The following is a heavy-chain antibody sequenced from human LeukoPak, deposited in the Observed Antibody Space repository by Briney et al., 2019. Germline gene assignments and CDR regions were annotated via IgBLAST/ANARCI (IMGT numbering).Heavy chain of an antibody. J-gene: IGHJ6*03. Sequence: AASVKVSCKASGGTFSSYAISWVRQAPGQGLEWMGGIIPIFGTANYAQKFQGRVTITAGESTSTAYMELSSLRSEDTAVYYCARVLVVPAAIGYYYYYMDVWGKGTTVTVSS. CDR1: GGTFSSYA. V-gene: IGHV1-69*13. CDR2: IIPIFGTA. CDR3: ARVLVVPAAIGYYYYYMDV. D-gene: IGHD2-2*02.